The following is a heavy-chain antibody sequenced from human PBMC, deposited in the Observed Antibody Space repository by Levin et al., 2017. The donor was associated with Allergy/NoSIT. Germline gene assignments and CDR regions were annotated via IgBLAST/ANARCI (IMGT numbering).Heavy chain of an antibody. CDR2: IIPILGTL. CDR3: ARVGRLAPSFDN. CDR1: GATFSTYD. V-gene: IGHV1-69*01. J-gene: IGHJ4*02. Sequence: GGSLRLSCKASGATFSTYDISWVRQAPGQGLEWMGGIIPILGTLDYAQKFQGRVAITADESTRTAYMELSSLRSEDTAVYYCARVGRLAPSFDNWGQGTPVTVSS.